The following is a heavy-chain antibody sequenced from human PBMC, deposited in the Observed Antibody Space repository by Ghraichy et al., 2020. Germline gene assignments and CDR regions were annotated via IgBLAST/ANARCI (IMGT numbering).Heavy chain of an antibody. V-gene: IGHV3-48*02. CDR3: ARASKVVRFYYYDGMDV. Sequence: GSLRLSCSASGFTFSSYNMNWVRQAPGKGLEWLSYISSSSRFISYADSVKGRFTISRDNAKNSLDLQMNSLRDEDTAVYYCARASKVVRFYYYDGMDVWGQGTKVTV. J-gene: IGHJ6*02. CDR2: ISSSSRFI. D-gene: IGHD4-23*01. CDR1: GFTFSSYN.